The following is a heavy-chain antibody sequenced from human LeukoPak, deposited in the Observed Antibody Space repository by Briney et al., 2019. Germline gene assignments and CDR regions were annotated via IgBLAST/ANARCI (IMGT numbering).Heavy chain of an antibody. Sequence: SETLSLTCAVSGHFNRRIYYRGWIRQPPGKGLEWIGVIYHRGNTDYNPSLQSRVTISIDTSKNEFSLKVNSVTAADTDVYYCARCGIVPAIVADYYTYMDVWGRGISVTVSS. D-gene: IGHD2-2*01. J-gene: IGHJ6*03. CDR1: GHFNRRIYY. CDR2: IYHRGNT. V-gene: IGHV4-38-2*01. CDR3: ARCGIVPAIVADYYTYMDV.